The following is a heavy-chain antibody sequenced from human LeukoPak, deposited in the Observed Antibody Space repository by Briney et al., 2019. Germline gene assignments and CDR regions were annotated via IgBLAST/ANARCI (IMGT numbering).Heavy chain of an antibody. CDR3: ATSESQTRFDY. CDR1: GYSFTTYW. Sequence: GESLKISCKGSGYSFTTYWIGWVRQMPGKGLEWIGIIFPDDSDTTYNPSLQGQVSISADKSINTAYLQWSSLRASDTATYYCATSESQTRFDYWGQGTLVTVSS. CDR2: IFPDDSDT. J-gene: IGHJ4*02. D-gene: IGHD1/OR15-1a*01. V-gene: IGHV5-51*01.